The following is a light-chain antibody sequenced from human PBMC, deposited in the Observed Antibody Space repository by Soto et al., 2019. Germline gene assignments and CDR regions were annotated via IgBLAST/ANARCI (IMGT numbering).Light chain of an antibody. Sequence: DIQMTQSPSSLSASVGDRVTITCRASQGISNYLAWYQQIPGKVPKLLISAASTLQSGVPSRFSGSGSGTDFNLTISSLQPEDVDTSYCQKYTNVPAFGGGTKVEIK. CDR3: QKYTNVPA. CDR1: QGISNY. J-gene: IGKJ4*01. V-gene: IGKV1-27*01. CDR2: AAS.